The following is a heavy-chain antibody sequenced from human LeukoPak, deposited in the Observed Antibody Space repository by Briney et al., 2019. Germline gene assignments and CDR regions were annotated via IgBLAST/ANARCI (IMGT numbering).Heavy chain of an antibody. CDR1: GFSFSDYF. V-gene: IGHV3-11*04. D-gene: IGHD1-26*01. CDR3: ARATATYSVSPGALDI. J-gene: IGHJ3*02. Sequence: GRSLRLSCAASGFSFSDYFMTWIRQAPGKWLEWISYVSSSGSTKYYADSVKGRFTTSRDNAENSLYLQMNSLRAEDTAIYYCARATATYSVSPGALDIWGQGTMVIVSS. CDR2: VSSSGSTK.